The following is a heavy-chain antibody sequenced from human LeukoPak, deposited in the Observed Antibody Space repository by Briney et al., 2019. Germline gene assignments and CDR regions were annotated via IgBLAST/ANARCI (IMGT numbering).Heavy chain of an antibody. CDR1: GITFRIYA. D-gene: IGHD3-22*01. Sequence: GGSLRLSCAGSGITFRIYAMTWVRQAPGKGLEWVSAISGSGCMTYYADSVKGRFTISRDKSNNTLYLQMNSLRAEDTALYYCAKTGDYFDSTDYYRPDAFDIWGQGTMVTVSS. J-gene: IGHJ3*02. V-gene: IGHV3-23*01. CDR3: AKTGDYFDSTDYYRPDAFDI. CDR2: ISGSGCMT.